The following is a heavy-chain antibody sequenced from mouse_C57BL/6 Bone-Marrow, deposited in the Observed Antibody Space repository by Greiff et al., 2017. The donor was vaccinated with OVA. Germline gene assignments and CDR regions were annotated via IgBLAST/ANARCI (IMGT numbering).Heavy chain of an antibody. Sequence: QVQLKESGAELVRPGASVKLSCKASGYTFTDYYINWVKQRPGQGLEWIARIYPGSGNTYYNEKFKGKATLTAEKSSSTAYMQLSSLTSEDSAVYFCARGVGRYFDVWGTGTTVTVSS. CDR1: GYTFTDYY. V-gene: IGHV1-76*01. CDR3: ARGVGRYFDV. J-gene: IGHJ1*03. CDR2: IYPGSGNT. D-gene: IGHD4-1*01.